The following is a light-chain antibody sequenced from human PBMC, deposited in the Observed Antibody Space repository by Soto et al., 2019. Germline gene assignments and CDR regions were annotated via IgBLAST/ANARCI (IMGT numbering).Light chain of an antibody. Sequence: EIVLTQSPGTLSLSPGERATLSCRASQSVISNYLAWYQQRPGQAPRLLIYGASSRATGIPDRFSGRGSGTDFTLTISRLEPEDFAVYYWQQYGSSLPLTFGQGTRLEIK. V-gene: IGKV3-20*01. CDR3: QQYGSSLPLT. CDR1: QSVISNY. J-gene: IGKJ5*01. CDR2: GAS.